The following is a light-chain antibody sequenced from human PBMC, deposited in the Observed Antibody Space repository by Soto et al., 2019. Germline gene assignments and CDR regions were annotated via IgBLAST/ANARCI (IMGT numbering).Light chain of an antibody. Sequence: QSALTQPASVSGSPGQSITISCTGTSSDVGGYNYVSWYQQHPGKAPKLMIYDVSNRPSGVSNRSSGSKSGNTASLTISGLQAEDEADYYCSSYTISSTLVFVGGTKVTVL. CDR3: SSYTISSTLV. CDR1: SSDVGGYNY. J-gene: IGLJ2*01. V-gene: IGLV2-14*03. CDR2: DVS.